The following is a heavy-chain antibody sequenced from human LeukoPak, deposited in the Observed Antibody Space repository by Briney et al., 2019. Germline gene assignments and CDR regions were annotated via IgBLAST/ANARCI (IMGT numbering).Heavy chain of an antibody. J-gene: IGHJ1*01. Sequence: ASVKVSCKASGYTFTSYDINWVRQATGQGLEWMGWMNPNSGNTGYAQKFQGRVTMTRDTSTSTVYMELSSLRSEDTAVYYCARDYYDSSGYLRHWGQGTLVTVSS. CDR2: MNPNSGNT. D-gene: IGHD3-22*01. CDR1: GYTFTSYD. V-gene: IGHV1-8*01. CDR3: ARDYYDSSGYLRH.